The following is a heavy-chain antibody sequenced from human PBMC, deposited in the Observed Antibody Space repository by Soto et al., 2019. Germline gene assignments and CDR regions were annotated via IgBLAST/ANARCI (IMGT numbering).Heavy chain of an antibody. D-gene: IGHD6-19*01. J-gene: IGHJ4*02. CDR2: VNAGNGHT. Sequence: ASVKVSCKASGHTFSNYALHWVRQAPGQRLEWMGWVNAGNGHTKYSQNFQGRVTFTRDTSTSTVYMELRSLRSDDTAVYYCARDLAVALIDYCAQRTLVPVSS. CDR3: ARDLAVALIDY. V-gene: IGHV1-3*01. CDR1: GHTFSNYA.